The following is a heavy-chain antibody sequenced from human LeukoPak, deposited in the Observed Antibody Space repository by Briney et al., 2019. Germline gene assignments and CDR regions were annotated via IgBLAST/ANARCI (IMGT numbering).Heavy chain of an antibody. J-gene: IGHJ4*02. Sequence: PGGSLRLSCAASGFTFDDYAMHWVRQAPGKGLEWVSGISWNSGSIGYADSVKGRFTISRDNAKNSLYLQMNSLRAEDMALYYCARSRKAGYSSGWLDYWGQGTLVTVSS. CDR2: ISWNSGSI. V-gene: IGHV3-9*03. CDR3: ARSRKAGYSSGWLDY. CDR1: GFTFDDYA. D-gene: IGHD6-19*01.